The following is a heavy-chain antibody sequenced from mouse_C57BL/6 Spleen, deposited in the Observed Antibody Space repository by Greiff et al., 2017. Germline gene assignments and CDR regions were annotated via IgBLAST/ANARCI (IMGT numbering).Heavy chain of an antibody. D-gene: IGHD1-1*01. V-gene: IGHV1-69*01. J-gene: IGHJ4*01. Sequence: QVQLQQPGAELVMPGASVKLSCKASGYTFTSYWMHWVKQRPGQGLEWIGEIDPSDSYTNYNHKFKGKSTLTVDKSSSTAYMQLSSLTSEDSAVYYCARVGDYGSSSDYAMDYWGKGTSVTVSS. CDR3: ARVGDYGSSSDYAMDY. CDR2: IDPSDSYT. CDR1: GYTFTSYW.